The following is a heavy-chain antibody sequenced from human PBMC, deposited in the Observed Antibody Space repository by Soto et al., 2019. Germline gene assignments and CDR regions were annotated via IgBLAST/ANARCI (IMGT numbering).Heavy chain of an antibody. CDR2: IIPIFGTA. CDR1: VGTFSSYA. Sequence: SSVKVSCTASVGTFSSYAISWVRQAPGQGLEWMGGIIPIFGTANYAQKFQGRVTITADKSTSTAYMELSSLRSEDTAVYYCARDLHNSRAEYYFDYWGQGTLVTVSS. V-gene: IGHV1-69*06. J-gene: IGHJ4*02. CDR3: ARDLHNSRAEYYFDY. D-gene: IGHD6-13*01.